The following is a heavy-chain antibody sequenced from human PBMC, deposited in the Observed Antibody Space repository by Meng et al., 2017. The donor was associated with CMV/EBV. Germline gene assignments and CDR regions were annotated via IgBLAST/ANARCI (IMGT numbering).Heavy chain of an antibody. CDR2: IIGSGGST. CDR1: GFTFSSYA. J-gene: IGHJ3*02. D-gene: IGHD1-26*01. V-gene: IGHV3-23*01. Sequence: GESLKISCAASGFTFSSYAMSLVRQAPGKGLEWVSAIIGSGGSTYYADSVKGRFTISRDNSKNTLYLQMNSLRAEDTAVYYCAKDTPNSGSYPMRAFDIWGQGTMVTVSS. CDR3: AKDTPNSGSYPMRAFDI.